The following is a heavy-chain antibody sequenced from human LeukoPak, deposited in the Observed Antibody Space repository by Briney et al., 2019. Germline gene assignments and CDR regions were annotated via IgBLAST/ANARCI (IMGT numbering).Heavy chain of an antibody. J-gene: IGHJ4*02. V-gene: IGHV1-69*13. D-gene: IGHD3-10*01. CDR2: IIPIFGTA. CDR1: GGTFSSYA. CDR3: ASTGSLVRGVTDY. Sequence: SVKVSCKASGGTFSSYAISWVRQAPGQGLEWMGGIIPIFGTANYAQKFQGRVTITADESTSTAYMELSSLRSEDTAVYYCASTGSLVRGVTDYWGQGTLVTVSS.